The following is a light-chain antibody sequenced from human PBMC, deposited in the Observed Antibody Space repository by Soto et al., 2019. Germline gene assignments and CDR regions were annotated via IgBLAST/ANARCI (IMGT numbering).Light chain of an antibody. Sequence: EIVLTQSPGTLSLSPGERATLSCRASQNVDSNYLAWYQQKPGQAPRIIIFAASGRAAGIPDRFSGSGSGTDFTLTISRLESEDFAVYYCQQYGSLSWTFGQGTKVDIK. J-gene: IGKJ1*01. CDR2: AAS. CDR3: QQYGSLSWT. CDR1: QNVDSNY. V-gene: IGKV3-20*01.